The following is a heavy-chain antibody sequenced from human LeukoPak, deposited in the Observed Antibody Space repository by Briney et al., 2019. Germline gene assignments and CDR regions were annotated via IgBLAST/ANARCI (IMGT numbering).Heavy chain of an antibody. CDR3: AKVGYDTLTGPPSYYYYYMDV. J-gene: IGHJ6*03. D-gene: IGHD3-9*01. CDR2: IRYDGSNK. Sequence: GGSLRLSCAASGFTFSSYGMHWVRQAPGKGLEWVAFIRYDGSNKYYADSVKGRFTISRDNSKNTLYLQMNSLRAEDTAVYYCAKVGYDTLTGPPSYYYYYMDVWGKGTTVTISS. V-gene: IGHV3-30*02. CDR1: GFTFSSYG.